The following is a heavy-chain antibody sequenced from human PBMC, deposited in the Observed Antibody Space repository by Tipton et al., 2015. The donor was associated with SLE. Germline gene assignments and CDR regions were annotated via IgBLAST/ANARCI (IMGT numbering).Heavy chain of an antibody. J-gene: IGHJ3*02. V-gene: IGHV4-4*09. Sequence: TLSLTCTVSGGSISSYYWSWIRQPPGKGLEWIGYIYTSGSTNYNPSLKSRVTISVDTSKNQFSLKLSSVTAADTAVYYCARKKWAAFDIWGQGTMVTVSS. D-gene: IGHD1-26*01. CDR2: IYTSGST. CDR3: ARKKWAAFDI. CDR1: GGSISSYY.